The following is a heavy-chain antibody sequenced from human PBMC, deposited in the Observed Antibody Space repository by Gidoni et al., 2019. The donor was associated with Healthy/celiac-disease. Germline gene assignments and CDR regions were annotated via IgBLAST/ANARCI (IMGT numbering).Heavy chain of an antibody. J-gene: IGHJ4*02. D-gene: IGHD2-15*01. CDR1: GFTFDDYA. Sequence: EVQLVESGGGLVQPGRSLRLSCAASGFTFDDYAMHWVRQAPGKGLEWVSGISWNSGSIGYADSVKGRFTISRDNAKNSLYLQMNSLRAEDTALYYCAKAPITLITSIVYFDYWGQGTLVTVSS. CDR2: ISWNSGSI. CDR3: AKAPITLITSIVYFDY. V-gene: IGHV3-9*01.